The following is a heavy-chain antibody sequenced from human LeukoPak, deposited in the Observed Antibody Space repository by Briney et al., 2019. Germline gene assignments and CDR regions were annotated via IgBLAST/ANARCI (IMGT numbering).Heavy chain of an antibody. J-gene: IGHJ4*02. D-gene: IGHD6-19*01. CDR2: ITWNSDAI. CDR1: GFTFDHYA. CDR3: ATNPPGIAVAGNGNFDN. V-gene: IGHV3-9*01. Sequence: PGRSLRLSCAASGFTFDHYAMHWVRQAPGKGLEWVSGITWNSDAIGYADSVKGRFTISRDNAKNSLYLQMQSLRPEDTAFCYCATNPPGIAVAGNGNFDNWGQGTLVTVSS.